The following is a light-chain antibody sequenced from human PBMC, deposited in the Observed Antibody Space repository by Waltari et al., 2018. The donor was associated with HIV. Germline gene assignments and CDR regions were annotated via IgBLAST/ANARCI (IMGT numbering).Light chain of an antibody. V-gene: IGLV2-14*01. J-gene: IGLJ1*01. CDR1: SSDVGGYNY. CDR3: SSYTITYV. CDR2: DVS. Sequence: QSALTQPASVSGSPGQSITISCTGTSSDVGGYNYVSWYQQHPGKAPKLTRYDVSNRPSGVSKRLSGAKSGNTASLPISGLRAEDEAYYYCSSYTITYVFGTGTKVTVL.